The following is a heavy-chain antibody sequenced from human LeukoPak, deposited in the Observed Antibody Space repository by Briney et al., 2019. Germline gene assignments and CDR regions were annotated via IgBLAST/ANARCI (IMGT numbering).Heavy chain of an antibody. CDR1: GYTFTGYY. CDR3: ARNIVVVPAPYYYGMDV. D-gene: IGHD2-2*01. CDR2: INPNSGGT. J-gene: IGHJ6*02. V-gene: IGHV1-2*02. Sequence: ASVKVSCKASGYTFTGYYMHWVRQAPGQGFEWMGWINPNSGGTNYAQKFQGRVTMTRDTSISTAYMELSRLRSDDTAVYYCARNIVVVPAPYYYGMDVWGQGTTVTVSS.